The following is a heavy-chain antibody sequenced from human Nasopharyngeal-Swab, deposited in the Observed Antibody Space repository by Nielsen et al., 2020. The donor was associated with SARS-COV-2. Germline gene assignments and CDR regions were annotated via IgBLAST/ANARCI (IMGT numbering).Heavy chain of an antibody. CDR1: GFTFSSYG. D-gene: IGHD3-22*01. J-gene: IGHJ3*02. CDR3: AKDGAYDTMIVVVIKGPAFDI. CDR2: IRYDGSNK. V-gene: IGHV3-30*02. Sequence: GGSLRLSCAASGFTFSSYGMHWVRQAPGKGLEWVAFIRYDGSNKYYAYSVKGRFTISRDNSKNTLYLQMNSLRAEDTAVYYCAKDGAYDTMIVVVIKGPAFDIWGQGTMVTVSS.